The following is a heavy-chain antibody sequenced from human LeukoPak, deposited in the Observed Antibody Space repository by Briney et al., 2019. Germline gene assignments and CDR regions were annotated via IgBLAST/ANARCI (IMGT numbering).Heavy chain of an antibody. Sequence: GGSLRLSCAASGFTFSSYWMNWVRQAPGKGLEWVSSISSSSSYIYYADSVKGRFTISRDNAKNSLYLQMNSLRAEDTAVYYCARFERYYYGSGSYSGEYYYMDVWGKGTTVTVSS. D-gene: IGHD3-10*01. V-gene: IGHV3-21*01. CDR1: GFTFSSYW. CDR2: ISSSSSYI. J-gene: IGHJ6*03. CDR3: ARFERYYYGSGSYSGEYYYMDV.